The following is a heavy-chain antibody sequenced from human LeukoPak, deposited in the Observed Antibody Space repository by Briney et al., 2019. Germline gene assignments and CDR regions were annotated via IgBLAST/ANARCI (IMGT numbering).Heavy chain of an antibody. J-gene: IGHJ4*02. V-gene: IGHV3-23*01. CDR1: GFIFSSYA. Sequence: GGSLRLSCAASGFIFSSYAMSWVRQAPGKGLEWVSAISGSGGSTYYADSVKGRFTISRDNSKNTLYLQMNSLRAEDTAVYYCAKDRSIAVAGDFGYWGQGTLVTVSS. D-gene: IGHD6-19*01. CDR3: AKDRSIAVAGDFGY. CDR2: ISGSGGST.